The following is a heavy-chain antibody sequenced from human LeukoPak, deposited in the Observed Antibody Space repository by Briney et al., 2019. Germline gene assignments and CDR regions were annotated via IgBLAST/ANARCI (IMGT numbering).Heavy chain of an antibody. D-gene: IGHD3-10*01. V-gene: IGHV3-48*01. CDR1: GFTFSSYS. CDR3: VSREDSGSYAFDY. CDR2: ISSSSSTI. J-gene: IGHJ4*02. Sequence: PGGSLRLSCAASGFTFSSYSMNWVRQAPGKGLEWVSYISSSSSTIYYADSVKGRFTISRDNAKNSLYLQMNSLRAEDTAVYYCVSREDSGSYAFDYWGQGTLVTVSS.